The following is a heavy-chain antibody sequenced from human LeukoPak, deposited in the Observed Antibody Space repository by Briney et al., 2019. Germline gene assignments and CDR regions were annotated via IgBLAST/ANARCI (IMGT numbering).Heavy chain of an antibody. CDR1: GFTFSSYW. Sequence: GGSLRLSCAAYGFTFSSYWMSWVRQAPGKGLEWVANIKEDGSEKFYVDSVKGRFSMPRDNARNSLYLQMNSLRAEDTAVYYCARGVPTGIDYFDYWGQGTLVTVSS. CDR3: ARGVPTGIDYFDY. V-gene: IGHV3-7*01. CDR2: IKEDGSEK. J-gene: IGHJ4*02. D-gene: IGHD1-1*01.